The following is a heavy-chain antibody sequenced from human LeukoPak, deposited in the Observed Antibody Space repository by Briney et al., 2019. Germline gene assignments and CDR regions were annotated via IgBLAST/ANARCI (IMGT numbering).Heavy chain of an antibody. CDR3: ARWEGGSYYDFDY. D-gene: IGHD1-26*01. V-gene: IGHV4-59*12. CDR2: LYNRGST. Sequence: PSETLSLTCTVSGGSISSYYWSWIRQPPGKGLEWIGYLYNRGSTNYNPSLKSRVTISVDTSKNQFSLKLSSVTAADTAVYYCARWEGGSYYDFDYWGQGTLVTVSS. CDR1: GGSISSYY. J-gene: IGHJ4*02.